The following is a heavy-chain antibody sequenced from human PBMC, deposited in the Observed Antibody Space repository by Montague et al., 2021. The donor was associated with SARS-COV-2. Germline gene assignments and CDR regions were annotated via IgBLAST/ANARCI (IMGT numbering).Heavy chain of an antibody. V-gene: IGHV3-23*01. CDR3: AKQRGTITTTFDY. CDR1: GFTFNTYG. D-gene: IGHD1-1*01. J-gene: IGHJ4*02. Sequence: SLRLSCPASGFTFNTYGMSWVRQAPGQGLEWVSCISGSGGTYYAGSVKGRFAISRDTSNNTLYLQMNSLRAEDTAIYYCAKQRGTITTTFDYWGRGSLVTVSS. CDR2: ISGSGGT.